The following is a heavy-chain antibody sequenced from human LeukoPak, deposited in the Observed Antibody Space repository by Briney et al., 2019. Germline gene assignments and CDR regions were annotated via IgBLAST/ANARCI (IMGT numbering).Heavy chain of an antibody. Sequence: GGSLRLSCAASGFTFSNYGMHWVRQAPGKGQEWVAVISYDGSNKNYADSVKGRFTLSRDNSKNTLYLQMNSLRAEDTAVYYCAKDQRLEDIGMVFDSWGQGTLVTVSS. D-gene: IGHD5-18*01. CDR1: GFTFSNYG. V-gene: IGHV3-30*18. J-gene: IGHJ4*02. CDR3: AKDQRLEDIGMVFDS. CDR2: ISYDGSNK.